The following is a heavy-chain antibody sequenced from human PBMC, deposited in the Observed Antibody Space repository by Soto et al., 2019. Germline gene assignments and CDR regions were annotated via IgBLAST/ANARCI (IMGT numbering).Heavy chain of an antibody. V-gene: IGHV3-48*01. CDR2: ISSSSSTI. CDR3: ARAIDYDILTGYPAPPDY. CDR1: GFIFSTYS. Sequence: GGSLRLSCAASGFIFSTYSMNWVRQGPGKGLEWVSYISSSSSTIFYTDSVKGRFTVSRDNAKNSLYLQMNSLRAEDTAVYYCARAIDYDILTGYPAPPDYWGQGTLVTVSS. D-gene: IGHD3-9*01. J-gene: IGHJ4*02.